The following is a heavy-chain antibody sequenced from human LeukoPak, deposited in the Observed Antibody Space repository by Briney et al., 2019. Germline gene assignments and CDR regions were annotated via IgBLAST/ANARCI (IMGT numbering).Heavy chain of an antibody. V-gene: IGHV4-38-2*01. CDR2: IFHSGST. CDR3: ARGHGSGSCFDY. Sequence: PSETLSLTCAVSGFSISSGYYWGWIRQPPGKGLEWIGSIFHSGSTYYNPSLKSRITISLDTSKNQFSLKLSSVTATDTAVYYCARGHGSGSCFDYWGQGTLVTVSS. D-gene: IGHD3-10*01. J-gene: IGHJ4*02. CDR1: GFSISSGYY.